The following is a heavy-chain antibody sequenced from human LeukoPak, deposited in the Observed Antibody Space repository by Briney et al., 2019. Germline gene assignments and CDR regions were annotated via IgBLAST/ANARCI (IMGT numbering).Heavy chain of an antibody. D-gene: IGHD6-6*01. Sequence: ASVMVSCKASGYTFTGHYMHWIRQARGQGLEWMGWIHPNSGATHYNQKLQGRVTMTSDTSIDTVYMELTSLIYDDTAVYYCASGTSSSYWNYFDYWGQGTLVTVSS. CDR1: GYTFTGHY. V-gene: IGHV1-2*02. CDR3: ASGTSSSYWNYFDY. CDR2: IHPNSGAT. J-gene: IGHJ4*02.